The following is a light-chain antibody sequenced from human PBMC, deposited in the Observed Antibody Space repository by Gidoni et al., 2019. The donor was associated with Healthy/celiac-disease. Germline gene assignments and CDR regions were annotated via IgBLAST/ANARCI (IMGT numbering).Light chain of an antibody. Sequence: LQITPSPSSLSASVGDRVTVPCRASQSISSYLNWYQQKPGKAPKLLIYAASSLQSGVPPRFSGSGSGTDFTLTISSLQPEDFATYYCQQSYSNPWTFGQGTKVEIK. V-gene: IGKV1-39*01. CDR3: QQSYSNPWT. J-gene: IGKJ1*01. CDR1: QSISSY. CDR2: AAS.